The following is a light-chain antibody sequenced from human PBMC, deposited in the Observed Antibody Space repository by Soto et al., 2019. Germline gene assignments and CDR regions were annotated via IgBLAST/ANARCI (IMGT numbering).Light chain of an antibody. J-gene: IGLJ1*01. CDR3: SSYTSSSTYV. CDR1: SSDVGGYNY. Sequence: QSALTQPASVSGSPGQSITITCTETSSDVGGYNYVSWYQQHPGKAPKLMIYEVSNRPSGVSNRFSGSKSGNMASLTISGLQAEDEADYYCSSYTSSSTYVFGTGTKLTVL. CDR2: EVS. V-gene: IGLV2-14*01.